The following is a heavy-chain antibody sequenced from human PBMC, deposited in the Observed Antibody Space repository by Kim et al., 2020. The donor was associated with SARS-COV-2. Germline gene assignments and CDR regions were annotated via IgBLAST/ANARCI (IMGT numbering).Heavy chain of an antibody. CDR3: APELSSGVTY. J-gene: IGHJ4*02. Sequence: STSYAQKVQGRVTMTRNTSTSTVYMELSSLRSEDTAVYYCAPELSSGVTYWGQGTLVTVSS. D-gene: IGHD3-22*01. CDR2: ST. V-gene: IGHV1-46*01.